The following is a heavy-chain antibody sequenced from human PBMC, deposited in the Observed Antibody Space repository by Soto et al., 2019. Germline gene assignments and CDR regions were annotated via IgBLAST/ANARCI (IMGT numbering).Heavy chain of an antibody. CDR3: ARDYHSGGAFDI. CDR2: IYYSGST. D-gene: IGHD6-19*01. V-gene: IGHV4-61*08. Sequence: PSETLSLTCAVSGGSISSGGYSWSWILHPPGKGLEWIGYIYYSGSTNYNPSLKSRVTISVDTSKNQFSLKLSSVTAADTAVYYCARDYHSGGAFDIWGQGTMVTVSS. CDR1: GGSISSGGYS. J-gene: IGHJ3*02.